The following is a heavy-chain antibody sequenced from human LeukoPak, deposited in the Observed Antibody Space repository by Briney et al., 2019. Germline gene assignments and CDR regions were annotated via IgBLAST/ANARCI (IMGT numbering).Heavy chain of an antibody. Sequence: GGSLRLSCAASGFTFSSYAMSWVRQAPGKGLEWVSAISGSGGRTYYADSVKGRSNIYRDNSKNTLYLQMNSLIAEDTAVYYCAKWADYYDSSGPTPFDIWGQGTMVTVSS. V-gene: IGHV3-23*01. D-gene: IGHD3-22*01. J-gene: IGHJ3*02. CDR2: ISGSGGRT. CDR3: AKWADYYDSSGPTPFDI. CDR1: GFTFSSYA.